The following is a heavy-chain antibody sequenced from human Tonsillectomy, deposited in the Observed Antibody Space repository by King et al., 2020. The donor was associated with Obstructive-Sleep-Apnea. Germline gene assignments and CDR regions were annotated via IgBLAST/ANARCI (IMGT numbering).Heavy chain of an antibody. Sequence: VQLVESGGGVVQPGRSLRLSCAASGFTFSSYAMHWVRQAPGKGLEWVAVISYGGGNTHYADSVKGRFTISRDNSKNTLYLQMNSLRAEDTAVYYCARSGSCSGNSCYRVDVYVYFYYGMDVWGHGTTVTVSS. J-gene: IGHJ6*02. CDR3: ARSGSCSGNSCYRVDVYVYFYYGMDV. V-gene: IGHV3-30*04. CDR2: ISYGGGNT. CDR1: GFTFSSYA. D-gene: IGHD2-2*01.